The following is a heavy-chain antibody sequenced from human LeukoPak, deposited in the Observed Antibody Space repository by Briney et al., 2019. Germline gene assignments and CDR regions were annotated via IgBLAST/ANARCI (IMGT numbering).Heavy chain of an antibody. V-gene: IGHV1-18*04. CDR2: ISAYNGNT. D-gene: IGHD2-2*01. Sequence: ASVKVSCKASGYTFTSYGISWVRQAPGQGLEWMGWISAYNGNTNYAQKLQGRVTMTTDTSTSTAYMELRSLRSDDTAVYYCASRGSGEAAAMLYHFDYWGQGTLVTVSS. CDR3: ASRGSGEAAAMLYHFDY. J-gene: IGHJ4*02. CDR1: GYTFTSYG.